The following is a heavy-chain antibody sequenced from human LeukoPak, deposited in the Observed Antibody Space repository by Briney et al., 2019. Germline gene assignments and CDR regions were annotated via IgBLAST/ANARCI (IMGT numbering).Heavy chain of an antibody. V-gene: IGHV4-39*01. D-gene: IGHD3-22*01. J-gene: IGHJ3*01. CDR2: TDYNGS. Sequence: SETLSLTCTVSGGSITSDSHYWAWIRQPPEKGLEWIGHTDYNGSFYNPSLKSRITISVDASKKQFSLRLRSMSPADTAVYFCARLSDTRRGLAFDVWGQGSLVSVSS. CDR3: ARLSDTRRGLAFDV. CDR1: GGSITSDSHY.